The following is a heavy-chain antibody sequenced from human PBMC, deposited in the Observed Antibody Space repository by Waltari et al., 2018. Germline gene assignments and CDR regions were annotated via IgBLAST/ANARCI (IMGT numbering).Heavy chain of an antibody. V-gene: IGHV3-23*01. Sequence: EVQLLESGGGLVQPGGSLRLSCAASGFTFSSYAMSWVRQAPGKGLEWGSAISGSGGSTYYADSGKGRFTISRDNSKNTLYLQMNSLRAEDTAVYYCAKDLSVFYDILTGNRGGVDYWGQGTLVTVSS. CDR3: AKDLSVFYDILTGNRGGVDY. CDR2: ISGSGGST. D-gene: IGHD3-9*01. CDR1: GFTFSSYA. J-gene: IGHJ4*02.